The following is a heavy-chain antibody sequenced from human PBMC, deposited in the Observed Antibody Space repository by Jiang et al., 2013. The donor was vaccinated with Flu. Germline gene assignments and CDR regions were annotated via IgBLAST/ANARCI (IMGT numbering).Heavy chain of an antibody. D-gene: IGHD2-21*02. CDR1: GFTFTNAW. CDR3: VRDVVENCGSDCYSGAFDV. CDR2: ISSSGSTV. Sequence: VQLLESGGGLVKPGGSLRLSCAASGFTFTNAWMYWVRQTPGKGLEWVGHISSSGSTVYYADSVKGRFTISRDNAKNSLFLQMNRLRAEDTAVYYCVRDVVENCGSDCYSGAFDVWGRGTMVTVSP. V-gene: IGHV3-48*01. J-gene: IGHJ3*01.